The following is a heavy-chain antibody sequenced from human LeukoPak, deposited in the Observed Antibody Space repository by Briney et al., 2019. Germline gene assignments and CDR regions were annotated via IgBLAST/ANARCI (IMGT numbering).Heavy chain of an antibody. V-gene: IGHV3-7*03. CDR2: IKQEGSEK. CDR1: GFTFSSYW. CDR3: ARDKEEGATKLDY. D-gene: IGHD1-26*01. Sequence: GGSLRLSCAVSGFTFSSYWMSWVRQAPGKGLEWVANIKQEGSEKYYVDSVKGRFIISRDNTKNSLYLQMNSLRAEDTAVYYCARDKEEGATKLDYWGQGALVTVSS. J-gene: IGHJ4*02.